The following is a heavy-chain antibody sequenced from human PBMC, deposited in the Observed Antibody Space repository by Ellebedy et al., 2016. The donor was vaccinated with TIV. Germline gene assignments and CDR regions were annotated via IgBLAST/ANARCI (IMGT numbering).Heavy chain of an antibody. CDR2: IIGMFGTT. CDR3: ARHSGYHATSYIAY. CDR1: GGTFSSYA. J-gene: IGHJ4*02. Sequence: SVKVSCRASGGTFSSYAISWVRQAPGQGLEWMGGIIGMFGTTSYAQKFLGRVTISADEFTSTAYMELSSLRSEDTAVYHCARHSGYHATSYIAYWGQGTQVTVSS. D-gene: IGHD5-12*01. V-gene: IGHV1-69*13.